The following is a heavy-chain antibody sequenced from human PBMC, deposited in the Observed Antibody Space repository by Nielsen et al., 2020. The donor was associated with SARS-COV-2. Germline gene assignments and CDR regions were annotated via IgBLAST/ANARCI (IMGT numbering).Heavy chain of an antibody. CDR1: GYTFTSYD. J-gene: IGHJ5*02. CDR2: MNPNSGNT. D-gene: IGHD6-19*01. CDR3: ARWFQIRSGWYPEGSWFDP. Sequence: ASVKVSCKASGYTFTSYDINWVRQATGQGLEWMGWMNPNSGNTNYAQKLQGRVTMTTDTSTSTAYMELRSLRSDDTAVYYCARWFQIRSGWYPEGSWFDPWGQGTLVTVSS. V-gene: IGHV1-18*01.